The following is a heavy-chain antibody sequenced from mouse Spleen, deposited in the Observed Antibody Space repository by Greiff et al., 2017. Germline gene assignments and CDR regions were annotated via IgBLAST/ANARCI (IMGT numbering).Heavy chain of an antibody. Sequence: VQRVESGAELVRPGASVTLSCKASGYTFTDYEMHWVKQTPVHGLEWIGAIDPETGGTAYNQKFKGKAILTADKSSSTAYMELRSLTSEDSAVYYCTGNSDYDFDYWGQGTTLTVSS. CDR2: IDPETGGT. CDR3: TGNSDYDFDY. V-gene: IGHV1-15*01. J-gene: IGHJ2*01. CDR1: GYTFTDYE. D-gene: IGHD2-4*01.